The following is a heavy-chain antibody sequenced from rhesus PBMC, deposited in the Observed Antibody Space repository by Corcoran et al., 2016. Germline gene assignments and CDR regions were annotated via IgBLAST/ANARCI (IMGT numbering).Heavy chain of an antibody. V-gene: IGHV4-147*01. Sequence: QLQQQESGPGLVRPSETLSLTCAVAGGSISHSWWRWIRHPPGKGLEWIGLISGGSGSMSYSPSLRRRATISTDTSRNHISLRLIFVTAADTALYYCANGGPDKDRFDVWGPGVLVTVSS. D-gene: IGHD3-34*01. CDR1: GGSISHSW. J-gene: IGHJ5-1*01. CDR2: ISGGSGSM. CDR3: ANGGPDKDRFDV.